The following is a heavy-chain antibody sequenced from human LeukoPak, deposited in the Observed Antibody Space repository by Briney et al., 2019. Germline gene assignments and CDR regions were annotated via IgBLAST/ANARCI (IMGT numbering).Heavy chain of an antibody. CDR1: GGSISSSSYY. CDR3: ARELRFLEWLLTGEAFDP. D-gene: IGHD3-3*01. J-gene: IGHJ5*02. CDR2: IYYSGST. V-gene: IGHV4-39*02. Sequence: SETLSLTCTVSGGSISSSSYYWGWIRQPPGKGLEWIGSIYYSGSTYYNPSLKSRVTISEDTSKNQFSLKLSSVTAADTAVYYCARELRFLEWLLTGEAFDPWGQGTLVTVSS.